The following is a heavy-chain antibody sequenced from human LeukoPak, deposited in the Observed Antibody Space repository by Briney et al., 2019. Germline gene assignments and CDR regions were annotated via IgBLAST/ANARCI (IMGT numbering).Heavy chain of an antibody. Sequence: GASVKVSCKASGYTFTSYYMHWVRQAPGQGLEWMGIINPSGGSTSYAQKFQGRVTMTRDTSTSTVYMELSSLRSEDTAVYYCARGSGSSWYGNDAFDIWGQGTMVTSLQ. V-gene: IGHV1-46*01. CDR3: ARGSGSSWYGNDAFDI. CDR2: INPSGGST. CDR1: GYTFTSYY. D-gene: IGHD6-13*01. J-gene: IGHJ3*02.